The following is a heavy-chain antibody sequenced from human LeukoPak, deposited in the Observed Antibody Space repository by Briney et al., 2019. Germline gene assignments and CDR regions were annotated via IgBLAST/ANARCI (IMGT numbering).Heavy chain of an antibody. J-gene: IGHJ4*02. V-gene: IGHV3-23*01. CDR3: AKCLYDFWSGGFDR. D-gene: IGHD3-3*01. Sequence: GGSLRLSCAASGLIFRNYAMSWVRQAPGKGLEWVSAIGGRDGSTYYRDSVVGRFTISRDNSKNTLYLQMDSLRAEDTAVYYCAKCLYDFWSGGFDRWGQGSLVTVSS. CDR2: IGGRDGST. CDR1: GLIFRNYA.